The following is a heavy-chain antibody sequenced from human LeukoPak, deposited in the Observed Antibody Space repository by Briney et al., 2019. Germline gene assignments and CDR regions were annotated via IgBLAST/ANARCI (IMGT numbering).Heavy chain of an antibody. CDR1: GGAFSNYF. Sequence: SETLSLTCAVSGGAFSNYFWTWIRQPPGKGLEWIAEINDSGSTNSNSSLRSRVAISLDTSKNQFSLRLTPVTAADAGVYYCTRAVAGHPDWGQGTLVTVST. D-gene: IGHD6-19*01. CDR3: TRAVAGHPD. CDR2: INDSGST. J-gene: IGHJ4*02. V-gene: IGHV4-34*01.